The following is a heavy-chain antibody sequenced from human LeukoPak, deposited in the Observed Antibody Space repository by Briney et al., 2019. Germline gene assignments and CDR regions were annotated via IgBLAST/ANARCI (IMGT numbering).Heavy chain of an antibody. CDR2: IKQDGREK. J-gene: IGHJ4*02. CDR3: ARDLTYYDILTGYPY. Sequence: PGGSLRLSCAASGFTFSSYWMSWVRQAPGKGLEWVANIKQDGREKYYVDSVKGRFTISRDNAKNSLYLQMNSLRAEDTAVYYCARDLTYYDILTGYPYWGQGTLVTVSS. CDR1: GFTFSSYW. V-gene: IGHV3-7*01. D-gene: IGHD3-9*01.